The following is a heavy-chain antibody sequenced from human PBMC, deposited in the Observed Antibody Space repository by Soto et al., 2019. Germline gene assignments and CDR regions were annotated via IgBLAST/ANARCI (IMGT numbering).Heavy chain of an antibody. CDR1: GYMFNTYG. J-gene: IGHJ4*02. CDR2: LSVYNGNI. CDR3: ARTYGSGDDVLPFEY. D-gene: IGHD3-10*01. V-gene: IGHV1-18*01. Sequence: QGQLLQSGAEVKKPGASVKVSCKASGYMFNTYGITWVRQAPGQGLEWMGWLSVYNGNIDYAQKFEGRVTMTIDTSTSPAYMELKSLTSDDTAVYYCARTYGSGDDVLPFEYWGQGTPVSVSS.